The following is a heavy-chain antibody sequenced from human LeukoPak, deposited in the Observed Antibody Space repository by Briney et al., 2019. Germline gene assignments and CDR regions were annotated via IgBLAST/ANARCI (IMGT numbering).Heavy chain of an antibody. CDR3: AASSGVTLGRF. J-gene: IGHJ4*02. CDR1: GGSISSGTHY. CDR2: IYYTGVT. Sequence: SPETLSLTCTVSGGSISSGTHYYNWIRQHPGKGLEWIGYIYYTGVTSYNPSLKSRVTMSVDTSMNQVSLKLSSLTAADTAVYYCAASSGVTLGRFWGQGTLVTVSS. V-gene: IGHV4-31*03. D-gene: IGHD3-16*01.